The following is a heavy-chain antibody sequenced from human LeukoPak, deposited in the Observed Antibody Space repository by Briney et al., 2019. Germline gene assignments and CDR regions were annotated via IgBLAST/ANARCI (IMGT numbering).Heavy chain of an antibody. D-gene: IGHD1-26*01. CDR1: GGSISSGGYY. CDR3: ARGSGSGDTTESYYYGMDV. Sequence: SETLSLTCTVSGGSISSGGYYWSWIRQHPGKGLEWIGYIYYSGSTYYNPSLKSRVTISVDTSKNQFSLKLSSVTAADTAVYYCARGSGSGDTTESYYYGMDVWGQGTTVTVSS. V-gene: IGHV4-31*03. J-gene: IGHJ6*02. CDR2: IYYSGST.